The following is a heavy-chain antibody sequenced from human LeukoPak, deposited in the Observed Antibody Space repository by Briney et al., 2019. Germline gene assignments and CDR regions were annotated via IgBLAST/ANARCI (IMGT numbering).Heavy chain of an antibody. CDR3: ARDGVTRRYNTYYYMDV. Sequence: GGSLRLSCAASGFTFSDYYMSWIRQAPGKGLEWVSYISSNGTTIYNADSVKGRFTISRDYSRNTLYLQMDSLRSDDTGIYYCARDGVTRRYNTYYYMDVWGKGTTVTVSS. V-gene: IGHV3-11*04. CDR1: GFTFSDYY. J-gene: IGHJ6*03. CDR2: ISSNGTTI. D-gene: IGHD1-1*01.